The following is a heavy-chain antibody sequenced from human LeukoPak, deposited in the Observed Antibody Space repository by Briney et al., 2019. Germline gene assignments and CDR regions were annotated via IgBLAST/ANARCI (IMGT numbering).Heavy chain of an antibody. J-gene: IGHJ4*02. V-gene: IGHV3-30*02. CDR1: GFIFSIHG. D-gene: IGHD1-26*01. CDR2: IRDDGTDK. CDR3: AKAGMVGGTVMSYFDY. Sequence: PGGSLRLSCAASGFIFSIHGMHWVRQAPGKGLEWVAFIRDDGTDKYYADSVKGRFTISRDNSENTLHLQMNSLRPEDTAMYYCAKAGMVGGTVMSYFDYWGQGTLVTVSS.